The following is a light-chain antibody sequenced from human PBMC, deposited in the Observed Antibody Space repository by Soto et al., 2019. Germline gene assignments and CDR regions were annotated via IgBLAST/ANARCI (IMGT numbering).Light chain of an antibody. J-gene: IGKJ4*01. CDR2: GAS. Sequence: EIVLTQSPGTLSLSPGERATLSCRTSQSVSSRYLAWYQQKPGQPPRLLIYGASTRATGVPDRFSGSGSGTDFTLTISRLEPEDFAVYYCQQYDNSPRFAFGGGTNVEI. V-gene: IGKV3-20*01. CDR1: QSVSSRY. CDR3: QQYDNSPRFA.